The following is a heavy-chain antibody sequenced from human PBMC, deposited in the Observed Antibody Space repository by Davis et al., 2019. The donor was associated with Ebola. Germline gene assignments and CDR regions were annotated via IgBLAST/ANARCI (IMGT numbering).Heavy chain of an antibody. J-gene: IGHJ6*02. Sequence: SVKVSCKASGGTFSSYAISWVRQAPGQGLEWMGRIIPILGIANYAQKFQGRVTITAGKSTSTAYMELSSLRSEDTAVYYCARDENSNYGFYYYGMDVWGQGTTVTVSS. V-gene: IGHV1-69*04. CDR3: ARDENSNYGFYYYGMDV. CDR1: GGTFSSYA. D-gene: IGHD4-11*01. CDR2: IIPILGIA.